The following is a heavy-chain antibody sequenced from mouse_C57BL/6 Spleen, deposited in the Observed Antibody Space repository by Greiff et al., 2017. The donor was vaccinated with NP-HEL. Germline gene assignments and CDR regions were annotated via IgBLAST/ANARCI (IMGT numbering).Heavy chain of an antibody. CDR2: ISSGGDYI. CDR3: TRDYYDYAAY. D-gene: IGHD2-4*01. Sequence: EVMLVESGEGLVKPGGSLKLSCAASGFTFSSYAMSWVRQTPEKRLEWVAYISSGGDYIYYADTVKGRFTISRDNARNTLYLQMSSLKSEDTAMYYCTRDYYDYAAYWGQGTLVTVSA. V-gene: IGHV5-9-1*02. CDR1: GFTFSSYA. J-gene: IGHJ3*01.